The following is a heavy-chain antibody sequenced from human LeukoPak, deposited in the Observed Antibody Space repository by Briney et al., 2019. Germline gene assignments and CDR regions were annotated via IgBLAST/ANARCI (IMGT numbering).Heavy chain of an antibody. Sequence: GGSLRLSCAASGFTFSNAWMSWVRQAPGKGLEWVARIKSKTDGGTTEYAAPVKGRFTISRDYSKNTLYLQMNSLKTEDTAVYYCTVGALQGAFDIWGQGTMVTVSS. V-gene: IGHV3-15*01. CDR2: IKSKTDGGTT. D-gene: IGHD1-26*01. CDR1: GFTFSNAW. J-gene: IGHJ3*02. CDR3: TVGALQGAFDI.